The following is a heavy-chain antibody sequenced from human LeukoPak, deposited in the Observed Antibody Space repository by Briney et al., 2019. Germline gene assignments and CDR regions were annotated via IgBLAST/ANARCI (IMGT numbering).Heavy chain of an antibody. V-gene: IGHV3-74*01. CDR3: GGSSGPNWFDP. CDR1: GFTFSSYW. CDR2: INSAGSIT. D-gene: IGHD6-19*01. J-gene: IGHJ5*02. Sequence: GGSLRLSCAASGFTFSSYWMHWVRPAPGKGLVWVSRINSAGSITTYADSVKGRFTISRDNAKNTLYLQMDSLRADDTAVYYCGGSSGPNWFDPWGQGTLVTVSS.